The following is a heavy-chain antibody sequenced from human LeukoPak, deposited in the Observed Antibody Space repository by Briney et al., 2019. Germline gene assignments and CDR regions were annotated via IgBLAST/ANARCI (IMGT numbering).Heavy chain of an antibody. J-gene: IGHJ4*02. Sequence: GGSLRLSCAASGFTFSSYWMSWVRQAPGKGLEWVANIKQDGSEKYYVDSVKGRFTISRDNAKNSLYLQMNSLRAEDTAVYYCAREGIAAGTLFDYWGQGTLVTVSS. CDR3: AREGIAAGTLFDY. D-gene: IGHD6-13*01. CDR2: IKQDGSEK. CDR1: GFTFSSYW. V-gene: IGHV3-7*01.